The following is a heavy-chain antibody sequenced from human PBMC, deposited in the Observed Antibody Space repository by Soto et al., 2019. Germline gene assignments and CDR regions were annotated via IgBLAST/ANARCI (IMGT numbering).Heavy chain of an antibody. CDR1: GFTFSSYA. D-gene: IGHD3-10*01. CDR2: ISGSGDST. V-gene: IGHV3-23*01. Sequence: GGSLRLSCAASGFTFSSYAMSWVRQAPGKGLELVSVISGSGDSTYADSVKGRFTISRDNSKNTLYLQMNSLRAEDTAVYYCARATYGSGTYYLYYYGMDVWGQGTTVTVSS. CDR3: ARATYGSGTYYLYYYGMDV. J-gene: IGHJ6*02.